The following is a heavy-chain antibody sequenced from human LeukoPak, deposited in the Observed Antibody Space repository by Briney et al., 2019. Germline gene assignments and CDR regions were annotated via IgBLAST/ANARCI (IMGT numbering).Heavy chain of an antibody. CDR1: GFTFSSYA. CDR2: ISGSGITT. Sequence: GGSLRLSCAASGFTFSSYAMTWVRQAPGKGLEWVSAISGSGITTNYADSVKGRFTISRDNSKNTLYLQMTSLRAEDTAVYYCAKDRGNSYDHFDYWGQGTLVTVSS. D-gene: IGHD5-18*01. CDR3: AKDRGNSYDHFDY. J-gene: IGHJ4*02. V-gene: IGHV3-23*01.